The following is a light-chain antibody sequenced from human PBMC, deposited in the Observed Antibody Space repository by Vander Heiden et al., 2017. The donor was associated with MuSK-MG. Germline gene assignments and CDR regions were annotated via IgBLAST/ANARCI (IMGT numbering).Light chain of an antibody. V-gene: IGLV3-21*02. CDR1: NLGCKR. Sequence: SYVLTQPPSVSVAPGQPARLTCAGNNLGCKRVLWYQQQPGQAPGLVVYDDSDRPSGIPERFSGSNSATTATLTISRVEAGEEADYYCQVWDSSSDHPVFGGGTKLTVL. CDR3: QVWDSSSDHPV. J-gene: IGLJ2*01. CDR2: DDS.